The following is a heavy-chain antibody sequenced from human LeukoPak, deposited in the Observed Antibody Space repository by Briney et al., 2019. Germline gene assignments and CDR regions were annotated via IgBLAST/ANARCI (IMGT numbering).Heavy chain of an antibody. J-gene: IGHJ4*02. CDR2: IFHSGNS. CDR3: ARLGYNDYVNY. V-gene: IGHV4-30-4*01. Sequence: SQTLSLTCTVSGGSLSSADSYWSWIRQPPGKGLEWIGYIFHSGNSYYNPSLKSRLTISVDTSKNQFSLKLSSVTAADTAMYYCARLGYNDYVNYWGQGTLVTVSS. CDR1: GGSLSSADSY. D-gene: IGHD5-12*01.